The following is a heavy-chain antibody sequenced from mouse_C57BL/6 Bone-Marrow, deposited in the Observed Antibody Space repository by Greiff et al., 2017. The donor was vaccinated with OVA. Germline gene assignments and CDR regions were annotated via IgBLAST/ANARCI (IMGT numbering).Heavy chain of an antibody. V-gene: IGHV1-55*01. Sequence: QVQLKQPGAELVKPGASVKMSCKASGYTFTSYWITWVKQRPGQGLEWIGDIYPGSGSTNYNEKFKSKATLTVDTSSSTAYMQLSSLTSEDSAVYYCASGSVYYGNYLYYYAMDYWGQGTSVTVSS. CDR3: ASGSVYYGNYLYYYAMDY. D-gene: IGHD2-1*01. CDR1: GYTFTSYW. J-gene: IGHJ4*01. CDR2: IYPGSGST.